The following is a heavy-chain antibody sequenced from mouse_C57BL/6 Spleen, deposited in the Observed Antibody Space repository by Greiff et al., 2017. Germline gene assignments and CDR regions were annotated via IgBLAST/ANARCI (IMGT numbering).Heavy chain of an antibody. Sequence: EVKLQESGPELVKLGASVKIPCKASGYTFTDYNMDWVKQSHGKSLEWIGDINPNNGGTIYNQKFKGKATLTVDKSSSTAYMELRSLTSEDTAVYYCARGVTTVVATPYYYAMDYWGQGTSVTVSS. CDR3: ARGVTTVVATPYYYAMDY. V-gene: IGHV1-18*01. J-gene: IGHJ4*01. CDR1: GYTFTDYN. D-gene: IGHD1-1*01. CDR2: INPNNGGT.